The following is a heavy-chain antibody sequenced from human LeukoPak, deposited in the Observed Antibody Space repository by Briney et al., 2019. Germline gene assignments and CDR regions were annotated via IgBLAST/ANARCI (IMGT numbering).Heavy chain of an antibody. J-gene: IGHJ3*02. D-gene: IGHD3-22*01. V-gene: IGHV3-7*01. Sequence: PGGSLRLSCAASGFTFSSYWMSWVRQAPGKGLEWVANIKQDGSEKYYVDSVKGRFTISRDNSKNTLYLQMNSLRAEDTAVYYCARDRDSSGYYYVSWAFDIWGQGTMVTVSS. CDR1: GFTFSSYW. CDR3: ARDRDSSGYYYVSWAFDI. CDR2: IKQDGSEK.